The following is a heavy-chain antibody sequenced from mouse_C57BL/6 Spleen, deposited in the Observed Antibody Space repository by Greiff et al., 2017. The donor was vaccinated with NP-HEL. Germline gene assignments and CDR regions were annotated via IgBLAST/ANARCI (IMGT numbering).Heavy chain of an antibody. Sequence: VQLQQSGPELVKPGASVKISCKASGYAFSSSWMNWVKQRPGKGLEWIGRIYPGDGDTNYNGKFKGKATLTADKSSSTAYMQLSSLTSEDSAVYFCARGDYYSNFYAMDYWGQGTSVTVSS. V-gene: IGHV1-82*01. D-gene: IGHD2-5*01. CDR2: IYPGDGDT. CDR1: GYAFSSSW. CDR3: ARGDYYSNFYAMDY. J-gene: IGHJ4*01.